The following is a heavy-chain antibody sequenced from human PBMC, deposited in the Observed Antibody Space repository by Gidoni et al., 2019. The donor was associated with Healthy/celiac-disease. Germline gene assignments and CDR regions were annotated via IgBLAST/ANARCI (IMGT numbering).Heavy chain of an antibody. Sequence: VRLLEDGGGVVRRGGYVRRSWAASGVTFSSYAMSWVRQAPGKGLEWFSAISGSGVSTYYSDSVKGRFTISRAKSKNTLYLHFHSLTAEATPVYYCANLAVACPPGPFACMDFWGQGTTVTVSS. CDR2: ISGSGVST. J-gene: IGHJ6*02. D-gene: IGHD6-19*01. CDR3: ANLAVACPPGPFACMDF. V-gene: IGHV3-23*01. CDR1: GVTFSSYA.